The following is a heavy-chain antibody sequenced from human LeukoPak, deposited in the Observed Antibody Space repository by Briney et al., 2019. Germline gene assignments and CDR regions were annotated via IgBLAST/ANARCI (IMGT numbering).Heavy chain of an antibody. CDR1: GGTFSSYA. D-gene: IGHD2-15*01. CDR3: ARGARDIVVVVAASDYYYYYMDV. CDR2: IIPIFGTA. J-gene: IGHJ6*03. Sequence: SVKVSCKASGGTFSSYAISWVRQAPGQGLEWMGGIIPIFGTANYAQKFQGRVTITTDESTSTAYMELSGLRSEDTAVYYCARGARDIVVVVAASDYYYYYMDVWGKGTTVTVSS. V-gene: IGHV1-69*05.